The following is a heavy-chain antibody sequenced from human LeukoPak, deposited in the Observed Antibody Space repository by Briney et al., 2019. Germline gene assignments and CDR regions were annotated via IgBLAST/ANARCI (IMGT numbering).Heavy chain of an antibody. CDR1: GGSISSSNYY. J-gene: IGHJ5*02. D-gene: IGHD5-24*01. Sequence: SETLSLTCTVSGGSISSSNYYWGWIRQPPGKGLECIGSVYYSGSTYYNPSLKSRVTISVDTSKNQFSLKLSSVTAADTALYYCARGREMATILNWFDPWGQGTLVTVSS. V-gene: IGHV4-39*07. CDR3: ARGREMATILNWFDP. CDR2: VYYSGST.